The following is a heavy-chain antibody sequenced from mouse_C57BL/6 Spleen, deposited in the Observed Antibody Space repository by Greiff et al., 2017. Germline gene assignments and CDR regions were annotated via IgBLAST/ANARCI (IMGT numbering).Heavy chain of an antibody. V-gene: IGHV2-5*01. Sequence: QVQLQQSGPGLVQPSQSLSITCTVSGFSLTSYGVHWVRQSPGKGLEWLGVIWRGGSTDYNAAFMSRLSITKDNSKSQVFFKMNSLQADDTAIYYCAKTNGSSYLGYYYAMDYWGQGTSVTVSS. D-gene: IGHD1-1*01. J-gene: IGHJ4*01. CDR3: AKTNGSSYLGYYYAMDY. CDR2: IWRGGST. CDR1: GFSLTSYG.